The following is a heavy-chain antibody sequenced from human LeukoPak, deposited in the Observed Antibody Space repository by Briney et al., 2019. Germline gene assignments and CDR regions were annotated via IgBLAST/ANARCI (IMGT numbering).Heavy chain of an antibody. CDR1: GGSISSSSYY. J-gene: IGHJ5*02. D-gene: IGHD3-22*01. CDR2: IYYSGST. Sequence: SETLSLTCTVSGGSISSSSYYWGWIRQPPGRGLEWIGSIYYSGSTYYNPSLKSRVSISVDTSKNQFSLKLSSVTAADTAVYYCARQGLDTMIVNWFDPWGQGTLVTVSS. V-gene: IGHV4-39*01. CDR3: ARQGLDTMIVNWFDP.